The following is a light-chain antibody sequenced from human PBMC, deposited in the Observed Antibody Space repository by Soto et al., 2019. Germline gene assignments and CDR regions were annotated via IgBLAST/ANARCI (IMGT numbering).Light chain of an antibody. CDR3: QQYGSSPLGT. CDR1: ESVSSN. CDR2: GAS. Sequence: VMTQSPATLSVSPGERVTLSCRASESVSSNLAWYQQKPGQAPRLLIYGASNRASGIPDRFSGSGSGTDFTLTISRLEPEDFAVYYCQQYGSSPLGTFGGGTKVDIK. V-gene: IGKV3-20*01. J-gene: IGKJ4*01.